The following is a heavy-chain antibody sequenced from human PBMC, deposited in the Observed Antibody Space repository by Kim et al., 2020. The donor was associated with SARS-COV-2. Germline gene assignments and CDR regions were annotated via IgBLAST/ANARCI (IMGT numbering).Heavy chain of an antibody. CDR3: ARGDRDFWSCYLYYFDY. D-gene: IGHD3-3*01. CDR2: INAGNGNT. Sequence: ASVKVSCKASGYTFTSYAMHWVRQAPGQRLEWMGWINAGNGNTKYSQKFQGRVTITRDTSASTAYMELSSLRSEDTAVYYCARGDRDFWSCYLYYFDYWGQGTLVTVSS. V-gene: IGHV1-3*01. CDR1: GYTFTSYA. J-gene: IGHJ4*02.